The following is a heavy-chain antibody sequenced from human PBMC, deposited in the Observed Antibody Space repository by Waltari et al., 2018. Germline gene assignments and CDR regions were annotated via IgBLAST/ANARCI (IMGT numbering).Heavy chain of an antibody. CDR3: ATEPPCSTSCPRGNWFDP. D-gene: IGHD2-2*01. V-gene: IGHV1-24*01. J-gene: IGHJ5*02. CDR2: LDPEDGET. Sequence: QVQLVQSGAEVKKPGASVKVSCKVSGYTLTELSMHWVRQAPGKGLEWMGGLDPEDGETIYAQKFQGRVTMTEDTSTDTAYMELSSLRSEDTAVYYCATEPPCSTSCPRGNWFDPWGQGTLVTVSS. CDR1: GYTLTELS.